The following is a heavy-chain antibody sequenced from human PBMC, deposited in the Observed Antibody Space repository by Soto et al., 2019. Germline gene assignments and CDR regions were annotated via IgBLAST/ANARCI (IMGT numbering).Heavy chain of an antibody. V-gene: IGHV4-34*01. D-gene: IGHD3-10*01. J-gene: IGHJ5*02. CDR2: INHSGST. CDR1: GGSFSGYY. Sequence: SETLSLTCAVYGGSFSGYYWSWIRQPPGKGLEWIGEINHSGSTNYNPSLKSRVTISVDTSKNQFSLKLSSVTAADTAVYYCARARSPLLWFGEYRSGFDPWGQGTLVTVSS. CDR3: ARARSPLLWFGEYRSGFDP.